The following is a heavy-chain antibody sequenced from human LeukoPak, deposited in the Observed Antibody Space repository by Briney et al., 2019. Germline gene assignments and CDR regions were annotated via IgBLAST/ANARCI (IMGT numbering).Heavy chain of an antibody. V-gene: IGHV3-33*01. CDR2: IWYDGSNK. J-gene: IGHJ4*02. D-gene: IGHD5-24*01. Sequence: GGSLRLSCAASGFTFSNYDVHWVRQAPGKGLEWVAVIWYDGSNKYYVDSVKGRFTISRDISKNTLYLQMSSLSAEDTAVYYCARHGYNYGFDYWSQGTLVTVSS. CDR1: GFTFSNYD. CDR3: ARHGYNYGFDY.